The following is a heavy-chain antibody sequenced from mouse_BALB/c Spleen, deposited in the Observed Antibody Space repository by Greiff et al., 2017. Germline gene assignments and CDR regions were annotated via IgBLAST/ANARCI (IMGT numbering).Heavy chain of an antibody. V-gene: IGHV5-6*01. CDR2: ISSGGSYT. Sequence: EVKLMESGGDLVKPGGSLKLSCAASGFTFSSYGMSWVRQTPDKRLEWVATISSGGSYTYYPDSVKGRFTISRDNAKNTLYLQMSSLKSEDTAMYYCARPGDDGRLFAYWGQGTLVTVSA. CDR3: ARPGDDGRLFAY. D-gene: IGHD2-2*01. CDR1: GFTFSSYG. J-gene: IGHJ3*01.